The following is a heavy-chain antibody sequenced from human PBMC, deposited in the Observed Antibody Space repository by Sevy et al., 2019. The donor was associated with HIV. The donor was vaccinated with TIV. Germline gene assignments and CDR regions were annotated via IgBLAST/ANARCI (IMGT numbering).Heavy chain of an antibody. CDR3: AKDRRYGDIALFDY. D-gene: IGHD4-17*01. Sequence: GGSLRLSCVVSGFTFSSYALSWVRQAPGKGLEWVSVISGSGDTTYYADSVKGRFTISRDNSKNTVYLQINSLRAEDTAVYYCAKDRRYGDIALFDYWGQGTLVTVSS. V-gene: IGHV3-23*01. CDR1: GFTFSSYA. CDR2: ISGSGDTT. J-gene: IGHJ4*02.